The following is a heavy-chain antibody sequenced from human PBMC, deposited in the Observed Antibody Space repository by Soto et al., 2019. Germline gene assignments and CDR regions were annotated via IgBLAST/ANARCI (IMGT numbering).Heavy chain of an antibody. D-gene: IGHD2-2*01. V-gene: IGHV5-10-1*01. CDR2: IDPSDSYT. CDR1: GYSFTSYW. Sequence: GESLKISCKGSGYSFTSYWISWVRQMPGKGLEWMGRIDPSDSYTNYSPSFQGHVTISADKSISTAYLQWSSLKASDTAMYYCARLVLGYCSSTSCSQEVAAAPSDGMDVWGQGTTVTVSS. CDR3: ARLVLGYCSSTSCSQEVAAAPSDGMDV. J-gene: IGHJ6*02.